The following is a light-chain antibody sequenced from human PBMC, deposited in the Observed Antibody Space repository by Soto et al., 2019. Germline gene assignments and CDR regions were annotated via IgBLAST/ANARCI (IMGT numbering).Light chain of an antibody. V-gene: IGKV3-20*01. CDR2: GVS. J-gene: IGKJ3*01. CDR3: QQYGTSHLT. CDR1: QSGGSTY. Sequence: EIVLKQSPGTLSLSPGERATLSGRASQSGGSTYLAWYQQKPGQAPKLLIYGVSSRATGIPYRFSGSVSGTDFTLTISRMEPEDFAVYYCQQYGTSHLTFGPGTKVDI.